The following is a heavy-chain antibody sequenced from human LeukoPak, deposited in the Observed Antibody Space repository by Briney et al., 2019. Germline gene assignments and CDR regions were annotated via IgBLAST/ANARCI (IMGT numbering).Heavy chain of an antibody. J-gene: IGHJ4*02. CDR3: ARDTYYYDSSGYYSDY. V-gene: IGHV3-53*01. CDR2: IYSGGST. CDR1: GFTVSSNY. D-gene: IGHD3-22*01. Sequence: PGGSLRLSCAASGFTVSSNYMSWVRQAPGKGLEWVSVIYSGGSTYYADSVKGRFTISRDNSKNTLYLQMNSLRAEDTAVYYCARDTYYYDSSGYYSDYWGQGTPVTVSS.